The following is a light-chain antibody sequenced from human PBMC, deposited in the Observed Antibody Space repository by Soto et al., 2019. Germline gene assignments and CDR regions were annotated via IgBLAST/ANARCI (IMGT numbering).Light chain of an antibody. CDR1: NSNIGGAT. V-gene: IGLV1-51*01. CDR2: DNH. J-gene: IGLJ7*01. Sequence: QAVLTQPPSVSAAPGQRFTISCTGTNSNIGGATVAWYQQLHGTAPQLLIYDNHKRPSGIPDRFSGAKSGTSATLGITGLQTGDEADYYCGTWDSSMNAEVFGGGTQLTVL. CDR3: GTWDSSMNAEV.